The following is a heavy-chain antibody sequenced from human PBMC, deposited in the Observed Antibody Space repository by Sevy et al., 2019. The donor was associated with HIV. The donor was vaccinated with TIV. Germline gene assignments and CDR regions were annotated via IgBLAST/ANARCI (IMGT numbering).Heavy chain of an antibody. CDR3: EKDGDYYDSSADYLNYFDY. D-gene: IGHD3-22*01. J-gene: IGHJ4*02. V-gene: IGHV3-23*01. Sequence: GGSLRLSCAASGFTFSSYAMSWVRQAPGKGLEWVSAISGSASSTYYADSVKGRFTISRDNSKNTLYLLLNSLRAEDTAVYYCEKDGDYYDSSADYLNYFDYWGQGTLVTVSS. CDR2: ISGSASST. CDR1: GFTFSSYA.